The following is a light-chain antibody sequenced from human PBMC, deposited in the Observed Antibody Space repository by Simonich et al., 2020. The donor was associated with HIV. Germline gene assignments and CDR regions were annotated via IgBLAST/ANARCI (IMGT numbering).Light chain of an antibody. CDR1: QSVLYSSKNKNY. Sequence: DIVMTQSQDSLAVSLGERATINCKSSQSVLYSSKNKNYLAWYQQKPGQPPKLPIYWASTRESGVPDRFSGSGSGTDFTLTISSLQAEDVAVYYCQQYYSTPPTFGQGTKVEIK. CDR2: WAS. V-gene: IGKV4-1*01. J-gene: IGKJ1*01. CDR3: QQYYSTPPT.